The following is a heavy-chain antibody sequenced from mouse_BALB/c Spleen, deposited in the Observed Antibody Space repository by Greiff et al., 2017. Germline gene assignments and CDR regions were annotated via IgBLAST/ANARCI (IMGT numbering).Heavy chain of an antibody. CDR2: ISSGGSYT. Sequence: DVMLVESGGDLVKPGGSLKLSCAASGFTFSSYGMSWVRQTPDKRLEWVATISSGGSYTYYPDSVKGRFTISRDNAKNTLYLQMSSLKSEDTAMFYCARRFTTATSYFDYWGQGTTLTVSS. V-gene: IGHV5-6*02. J-gene: IGHJ2*01. D-gene: IGHD1-2*01. CDR3: ARRFTTATSYFDY. CDR1: GFTFSSYG.